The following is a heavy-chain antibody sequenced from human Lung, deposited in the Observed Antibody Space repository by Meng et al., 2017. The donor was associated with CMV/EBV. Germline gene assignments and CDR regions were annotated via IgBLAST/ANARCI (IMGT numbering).Heavy chain of an antibody. CDR3: ARDKPTSTVTTLFHDYYYGMDV. V-gene: IGHV1-18*01. Sequence: ASVXVSXKASGYTFTSYGISWVRQAPGQGLEWMGWINVYNGRRDYAQRFKDRVTMTTDTSTSTAHMDLKSLRSDDTATYYCARDKPTSTVTTLFHDYYYGMDVWXQGTTVTVSS. D-gene: IGHD4-17*01. CDR2: INVYNGRR. CDR1: GYTFTSYG. J-gene: IGHJ6*01.